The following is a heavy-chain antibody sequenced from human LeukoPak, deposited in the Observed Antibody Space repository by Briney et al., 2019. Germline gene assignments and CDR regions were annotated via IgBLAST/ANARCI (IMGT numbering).Heavy chain of an antibody. V-gene: IGHV3-7*01. CDR2: IKQDGSEK. CDR3: ARLYCTNAVCYNDY. CDR1: GFTFSSYW. D-gene: IGHD2-8*01. Sequence: GGSLRLSCAASGFTFSSYWMSWVRQAPGKGLEWEANIKQDGSEKYYVDSVKGRFTISRDNAKTSLYLQMNSLRAEDTAVYYCARLYCTNAVCYNDYWGQGTLVTVSS. J-gene: IGHJ4*02.